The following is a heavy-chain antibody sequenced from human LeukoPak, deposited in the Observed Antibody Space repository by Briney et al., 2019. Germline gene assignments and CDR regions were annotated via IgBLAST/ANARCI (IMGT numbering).Heavy chain of an antibody. D-gene: IGHD3-16*02. CDR1: GFTFSSYS. J-gene: IGHJ6*04. CDR3: ARQPLIPGSLYYGMDV. CDR2: ISSSSSYI. V-gene: IGHV3-21*01. Sequence: GGSLRLSCAASGFTFSSYSMNWVRQAPGKGLEWVSSISSSSSYIYYADSVKGRFTISRDNAKNSLYLQMNSLRAEDTAVYYCARQPLIPGSLYYGMDVWGKGTTVTVSS.